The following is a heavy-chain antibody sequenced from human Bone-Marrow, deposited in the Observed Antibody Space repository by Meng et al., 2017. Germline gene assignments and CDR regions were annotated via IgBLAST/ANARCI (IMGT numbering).Heavy chain of an antibody. Sequence: VQLVQSGAEVKKPGATVKISCKVSGYTFTDYYMHWVQQAPGKGLEWMGGIIPIFGTANYAQKFQGRVTITTDESTSTAYMELSSLRSEDTAVYYCARAAVADLNWYFDLWGRGTLVTVSS. D-gene: IGHD6-19*01. CDR3: ARAAVADLNWYFDL. V-gene: IGHV1-69*05. J-gene: IGHJ2*01. CDR1: GYTFTDYY. CDR2: IIPIFGTA.